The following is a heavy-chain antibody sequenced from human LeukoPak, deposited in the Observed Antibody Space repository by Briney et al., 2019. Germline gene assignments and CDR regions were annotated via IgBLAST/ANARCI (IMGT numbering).Heavy chain of an antibody. J-gene: IGHJ4*02. Sequence: SETLSLTCTVSGGSLSSYYWSWIRQPAGKGLEWIGRIYTSGSTNYNPALKSRVTMSVDTSKNQFSLKLSSVTAADTAVYYCAREPEVPAATFYFDYWGQGTLVTVSS. CDR1: GGSLSSYY. V-gene: IGHV4-4*07. CDR3: AREPEVPAATFYFDY. D-gene: IGHD2-2*01. CDR2: IYTSGST.